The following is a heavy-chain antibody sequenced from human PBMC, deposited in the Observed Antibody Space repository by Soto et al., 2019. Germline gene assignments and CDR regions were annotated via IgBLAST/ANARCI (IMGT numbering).Heavy chain of an antibody. V-gene: IGHV3-23*01. CDR3: AKDRLRVGSYSGHDAFDI. D-gene: IGHD1-26*01. J-gene: IGHJ3*02. Sequence: GGSLRLSCAASGFTFSSYAMSWVRQAPGKGLEWVSAISGSGGSTYYADSVKGRFTISRDNSKNTLYLQMNSLRAEDTAVYYCAKDRLRVGSYSGHDAFDIWGQGTMVTVSS. CDR2: ISGSGGST. CDR1: GFTFSSYA.